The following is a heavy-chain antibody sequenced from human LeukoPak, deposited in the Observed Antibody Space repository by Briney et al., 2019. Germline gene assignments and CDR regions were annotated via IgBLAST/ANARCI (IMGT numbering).Heavy chain of an antibody. CDR2: IRYDGSNK. V-gene: IGHV3-30*02. Sequence: PGGSLRLSCAASGFTFLSYGMHWVRQAPGKGLEWVAFIRYDGSNKYYADSVKGRFTISRDNSKNTLYLQMNSLRADDTAVYYCARSGYNRFDYWGQGTLVTVSS. CDR1: GFTFLSYG. CDR3: ARSGYNRFDY. J-gene: IGHJ4*02. D-gene: IGHD5-24*01.